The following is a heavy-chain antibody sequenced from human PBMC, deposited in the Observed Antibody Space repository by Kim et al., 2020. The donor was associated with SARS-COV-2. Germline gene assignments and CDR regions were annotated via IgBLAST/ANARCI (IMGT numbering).Heavy chain of an antibody. D-gene: IGHD3-10*01. J-gene: IGHJ5*02. V-gene: IGHV4-59*08. CDR3: WRQEHTVTGRGVLTLCDP. Sequence: SETLSLTCSVSGDSISSYFWSWIRQPPGKGLEWIGDIYKNGSTNYNPSFKSRVTISIDTTKKHFSLHLNSGPAAEKAVYYCWRQEHTVTGRGVLTLCDP. CDR1: GDSISSYF. CDR2: IYKNGST.